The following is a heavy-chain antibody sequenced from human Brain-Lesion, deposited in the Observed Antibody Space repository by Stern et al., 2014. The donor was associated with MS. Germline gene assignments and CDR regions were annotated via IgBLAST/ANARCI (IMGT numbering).Heavy chain of an antibody. J-gene: IGHJ5*01. CDR3: ARGERWFDS. D-gene: IGHD3-10*01. V-gene: IGHV3-74*02. Sequence: VQLVESGGGLVQPGGSLRLSCAASGFTFSNSWMHGVRQAPGKGLVWVSRVNNDGRRTSYADSVKGRFTMSRDNAKNTLYLQMNSLRVEDTAIYYCARGERWFDSWGQGTLVTVSS. CDR1: GFTFSNSW. CDR2: VNNDGRRT.